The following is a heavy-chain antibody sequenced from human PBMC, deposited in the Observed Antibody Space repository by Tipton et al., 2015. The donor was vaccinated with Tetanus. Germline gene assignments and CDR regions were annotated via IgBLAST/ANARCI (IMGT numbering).Heavy chain of an antibody. D-gene: IGHD1-14*01. Sequence: SLRLSCIGSEFTFSDYWMNWVRQAPGNGLEWVAAISGSRLTPYYADSVKGRFTISRDNSKNSLSLQLNSLRADDTAIYYCAKEALGVLNLWGNGTTVIVSS. CDR2: ISGSRLTP. J-gene: IGHJ6*04. V-gene: IGHV3-23*01. CDR3: AKEALGVLNL. CDR1: EFTFSDYW.